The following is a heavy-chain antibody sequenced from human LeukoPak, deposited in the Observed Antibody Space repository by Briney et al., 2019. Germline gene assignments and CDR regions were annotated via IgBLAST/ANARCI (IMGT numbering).Heavy chain of an antibody. V-gene: IGHV4-39*01. CDR2: IYYSGST. Sequence: PSETLSLTCTVSGGSISSSSYYWGWIRQPPGKGLEWIGSIYYSGSTYYNPSLKSRVTISVDTSKNQFSLKLSSVTAADTAVYYCARNDYDDYWGQGTLVTVSS. CDR3: ARNDYDDY. J-gene: IGHJ4*02. CDR1: GGSISSSSYY.